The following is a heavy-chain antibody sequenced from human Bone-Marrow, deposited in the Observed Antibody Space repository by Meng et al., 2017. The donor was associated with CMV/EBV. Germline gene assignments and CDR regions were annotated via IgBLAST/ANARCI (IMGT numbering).Heavy chain of an antibody. CDR2: IYHSGST. D-gene: IGHD2-15*01. J-gene: IGHJ4*02. CDR3: ARDLCKVAPGY. V-gene: IGHV4-4*02. Sequence: QLQLQEWGPGLVKPLRTLSLTCAVSGWSISSNNWWSWVRQPPGKGLEWIGEIYHSGSTNYNPSLESRVTISVDKSKNQLSLKLNSVTAADTAVYYCARDLCKVAPGYWGQGTLVTVSS. CDR1: GWSISSNNW.